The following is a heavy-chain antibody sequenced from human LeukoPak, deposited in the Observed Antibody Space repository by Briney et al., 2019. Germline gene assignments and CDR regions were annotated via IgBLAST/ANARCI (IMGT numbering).Heavy chain of an antibody. CDR2: ISWNSGSI. V-gene: IGHV3-9*01. CDR3: AKDQIPMYDSSGYFDY. D-gene: IGHD3-22*01. Sequence: GGSLRLSCAASGFTFDDYAMHWVRQAPGKGLEWVSGISWNSGSIGYADSVKGRFTISRDNAKNSLYLQMNSLRAEDTALYYCAKDQIPMYDSSGYFDYWGQGTLATVSS. J-gene: IGHJ4*02. CDR1: GFTFDDYA.